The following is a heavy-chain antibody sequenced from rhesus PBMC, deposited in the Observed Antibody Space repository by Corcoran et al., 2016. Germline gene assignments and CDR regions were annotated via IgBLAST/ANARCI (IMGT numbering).Heavy chain of an antibody. CDR2: ISYRGTT. CDR1: GYSISSGYG. D-gene: IGHD4-29*01. Sequence: QVQLQESGPGLVKPSETLSLTCAVSGYSISSGYGWTWIRQPPGKGLQWIGYISYRGTTSDNPSLKSLGTISRDTAKNQCSLKLSAGTAADTAGYYCARDPYGSSYYFDDWGQGVLVTVSS. J-gene: IGHJ4*01. CDR3: ARDPYGSSYYFDD. V-gene: IGHV4-122*02.